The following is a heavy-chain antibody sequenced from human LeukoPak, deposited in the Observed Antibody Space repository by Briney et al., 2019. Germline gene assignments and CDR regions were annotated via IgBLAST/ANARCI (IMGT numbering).Heavy chain of an antibody. Sequence: PGGSLRLSCAASGSTFSNYGMHWVRQAPGKGLEWVAFIRYGGSENYYADSVSGRFTISRDNSKNTLYLQMNSLRAEDTAVYYCAKGDTIMITFGGVYWGQGTLVTVSS. D-gene: IGHD3-16*01. V-gene: IGHV3-30*02. CDR3: AKGDTIMITFGGVY. CDR1: GSTFSNYG. CDR2: IRYGGSEN. J-gene: IGHJ4*02.